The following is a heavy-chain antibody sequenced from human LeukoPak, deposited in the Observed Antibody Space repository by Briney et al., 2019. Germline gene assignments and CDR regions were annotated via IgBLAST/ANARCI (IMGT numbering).Heavy chain of an antibody. CDR1: GYTFTSYG. CDR2: ISAYNGNT. J-gene: IGHJ4*02. CDR3: ARLSGLGPDGPWELDR. D-gene: IGHD1-26*01. V-gene: IGHV1-18*01. Sequence: GASVKVSCKASGYTFTSYGISWVRQAPGQGLEWMGWISAYNGNTNYAQKVKGRVTMTTDTSTSTAYMELRSLRSDDTAVYYCARLSGLGPDGPWELDRWGQGTLVTVSS.